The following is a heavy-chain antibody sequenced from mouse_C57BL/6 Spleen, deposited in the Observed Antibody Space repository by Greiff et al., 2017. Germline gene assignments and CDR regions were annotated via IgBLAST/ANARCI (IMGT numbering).Heavy chain of an antibody. CDR2: ILPGSGSI. Sequence: VKLQQSGAELMKPGASVKLSCKATGYTFTGYWIEWVKQRPGHGLEWIGEILPGSGSINYNEKFKGKATFTADTSSNTTYMQLSSLTTEDSAIYYCARRCYYDYDGFAYWGQGTLVTVSA. CDR3: ARRCYYDYDGFAY. D-gene: IGHD2-4*01. CDR1: GYTFTGYW. V-gene: IGHV1-9*01. J-gene: IGHJ3*01.